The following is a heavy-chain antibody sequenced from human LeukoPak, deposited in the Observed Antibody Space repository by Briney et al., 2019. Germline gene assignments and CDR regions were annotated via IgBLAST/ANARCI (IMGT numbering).Heavy chain of an antibody. V-gene: IGHV3-33*01. CDR2: IWYDGSNK. Sequence: PGGSLRLSCAASGFTFSSYGMHWVRQAPGKGLEWVAVIWYDGSNKYYADSVKGRFTIPRDNSKNTLYLQMNSLRAEDTAIYYCARDITTDSWYINYWGQGTLVTVSS. J-gene: IGHJ4*02. D-gene: IGHD6-13*01. CDR1: GFTFSSYG. CDR3: ARDITTDSWYINY.